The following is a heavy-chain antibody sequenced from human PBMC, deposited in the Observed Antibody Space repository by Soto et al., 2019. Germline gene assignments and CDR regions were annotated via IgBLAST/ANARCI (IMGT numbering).Heavy chain of an antibody. CDR1: GGSISSGGYY. V-gene: IGHV4-61*08. CDR3: ARDSLASTDPYYDSSGYYRWFDP. J-gene: IGHJ5*02. Sequence: PSETLSLTCTVSGGSISSGGYYWSWIRQHPGKGLEWIGYIYYSGSTNYNPSLKSRVTISVDTSKNQFSLKLSSVTAADTAVYYCARDSLASTDPYYDSSGYYRWFDPWGQGTLVTVSS. CDR2: IYYSGST. D-gene: IGHD3-22*01.